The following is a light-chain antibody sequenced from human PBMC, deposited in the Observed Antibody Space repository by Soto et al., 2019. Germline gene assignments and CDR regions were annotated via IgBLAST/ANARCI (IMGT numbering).Light chain of an antibody. CDR3: QYYGSSIT. CDR1: QTISNFH. V-gene: IGKV3-20*01. Sequence: EIVVTQSPGTLSLSPGDRATLSCRTSQTISNFHLAWYQQKPGRSPRLLIYGTSTRATGGIADRFSGSGSETDFTLTISRLEPEDFAVYYCQYYGSSITFGGGTTVEIK. J-gene: IGKJ4*01. CDR2: GTS.